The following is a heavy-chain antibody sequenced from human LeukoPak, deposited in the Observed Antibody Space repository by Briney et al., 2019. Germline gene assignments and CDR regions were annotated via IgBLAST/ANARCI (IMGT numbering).Heavy chain of an antibody. CDR1: DGSINSYY. D-gene: IGHD1-26*01. CDR3: ARGRSNYYGMDV. CDR2: IYYNGNT. Sequence: SDTLSLTCSVSDGSINSYYWHWIRRPPGKGLEWIGYIYYNGNTNYSPSLKSRVTMSVDTSKNLFSLKVSSVTAADTAVYYCARGRSNYYGMDVWGQGTTVTVSS. V-gene: IGHV4-59*01. J-gene: IGHJ6*02.